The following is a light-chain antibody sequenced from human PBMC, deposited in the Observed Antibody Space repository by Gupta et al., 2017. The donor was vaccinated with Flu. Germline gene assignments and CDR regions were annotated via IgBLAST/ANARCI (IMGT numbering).Light chain of an antibody. CDR2: QAS. Sequence: DIQMNQSPSILSASVGDRGTFTCRTRQSVRRWLAWYQQSSGKAPKLLLHQASSFASGVPSRFSGSGSGTEFTLIISSLQPDDFATYHCQQHSTYPWTFGQGTKVEIK. CDR3: QQHSTYPWT. CDR1: QSVRRW. J-gene: IGKJ1*01. V-gene: IGKV1-5*03.